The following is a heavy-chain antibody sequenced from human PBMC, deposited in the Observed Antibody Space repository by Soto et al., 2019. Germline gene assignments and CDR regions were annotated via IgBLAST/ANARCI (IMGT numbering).Heavy chain of an antibody. CDR1: VGSVSGGHHY. J-gene: IGHJ4*02. CDR2: IYYDGST. V-gene: IGHV4-39*01. D-gene: IGHD3-16*01. Sequence: QLQLQESGPGLVKPSETLSLTCTVSVGSVSGGHHYWAWVRQPPGKGLEWIGSIYYDGSTFYNPSLKSRVTISVDTSKNQFSLRLSSVIAADTAVYYCGERRGTYWGQGILVTVSS. CDR3: GERRGTY.